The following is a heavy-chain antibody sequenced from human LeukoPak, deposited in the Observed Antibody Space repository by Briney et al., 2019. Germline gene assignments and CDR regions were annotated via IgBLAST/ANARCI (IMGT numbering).Heavy chain of an antibody. CDR3: ARARVAAAGTEFDY. J-gene: IGHJ4*02. CDR2: IYHSGST. V-gene: IGHV4-30-2*01. CDR1: GGSISSGGYY. D-gene: IGHD6-13*01. Sequence: SQTLSLTCTVSGGSISSGGYYWSWIRQPPGKGLEWIGYIYHSGSTYYNPSLKSRVTISVDRSKNQFSLKLSSVTAADTAVYYCARARVAAAGTEFDYWGQGTLVTVSS.